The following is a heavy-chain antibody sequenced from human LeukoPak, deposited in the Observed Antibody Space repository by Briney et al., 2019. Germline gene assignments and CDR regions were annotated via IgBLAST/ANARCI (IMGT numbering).Heavy chain of an antibody. CDR1: GFTFSDYY. CDR2: ISSSGNTI. J-gene: IGHJ4*02. Sequence: GGSLRLSCAAPGFTFSDYYMSWIRQAPGKGLEWVSYISSSGNTIYYADSVKGRFTISRDNAKNSLFLQMNSLRAEDTALYYCARDHDYGDYDYWGQGTLVTVSS. V-gene: IGHV3-11*04. CDR3: ARDHDYGDYDY. D-gene: IGHD4-17*01.